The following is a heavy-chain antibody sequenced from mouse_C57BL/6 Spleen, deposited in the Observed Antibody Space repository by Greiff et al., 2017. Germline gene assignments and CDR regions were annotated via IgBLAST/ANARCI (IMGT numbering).Heavy chain of an antibody. D-gene: IGHD1-1*01. Sequence: EVKLVESGGGLVKPGGSLKLSCAASGFTFSSYAMSWVRQTPEKRLEWVATISDGGSYTYYPDNVKGRFTISRDNAKNNLYLQMSHLKSEDTAMYYCARDRFITTVVPSMDYWGQGTSVTVSS. J-gene: IGHJ4*01. CDR2: ISDGGSYT. CDR3: ARDRFITTVVPSMDY. CDR1: GFTFSSYA. V-gene: IGHV5-4*01.